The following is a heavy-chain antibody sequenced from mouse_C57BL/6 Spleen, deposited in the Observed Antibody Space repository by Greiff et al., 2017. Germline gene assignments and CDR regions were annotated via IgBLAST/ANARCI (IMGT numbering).Heavy chain of an antibody. J-gene: IGHJ3*01. Sequence: QVQLQQPGAELVKPGASVKVSCKASGYTFTSYWMHWVKQRPGQGLEWIGRIHPSDSDTNYNQKFKGKATLTVDKSSSTAYMQLSILTSEDSAVYYCAHFYYGSSRFAYWGQGTLVTVSA. CDR3: AHFYYGSSRFAY. V-gene: IGHV1-74*01. D-gene: IGHD1-1*01. CDR1: GYTFTSYW. CDR2: IHPSDSDT.